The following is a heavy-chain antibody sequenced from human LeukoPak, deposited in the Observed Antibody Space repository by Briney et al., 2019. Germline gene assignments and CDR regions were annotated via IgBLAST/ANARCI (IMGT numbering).Heavy chain of an antibody. CDR3: AAEMTTVTTQNRNWFDP. J-gene: IGHJ5*02. CDR1: GGSFSSYY. CDR2: INHSGST. D-gene: IGHD4-17*01. Sequence: SETLSLTCAVYGGSFSSYYWSWIRQPPGKGLEWIGEINHSGSTNYNPSLKSRVTISVDTSKNQFSLKLSSVTAADTAVYYCAAEMTTVTTQNRNWFDPWGQGTLVTVSS. V-gene: IGHV4-34*01.